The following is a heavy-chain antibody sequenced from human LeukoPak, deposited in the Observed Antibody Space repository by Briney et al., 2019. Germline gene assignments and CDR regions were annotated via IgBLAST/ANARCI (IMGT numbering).Heavy chain of an antibody. D-gene: IGHD2-21*02. V-gene: IGHV3-73*01. Sequence: GGSLRLSCAASGFTFSSYWMNWVRQASGKGLEWVGRIRSKANSYAAAYAASVKGRFTISRDDSKNTAYLQMNSLKTEDTAVYYCTVTGPPLDYWGQGTLVTVSS. J-gene: IGHJ4*02. CDR3: TVTGPPLDY. CDR1: GFTFSSYW. CDR2: IRSKANSYAA.